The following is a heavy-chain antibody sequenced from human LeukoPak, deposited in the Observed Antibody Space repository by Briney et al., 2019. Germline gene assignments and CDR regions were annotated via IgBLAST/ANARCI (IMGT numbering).Heavy chain of an antibody. CDR3: VRDRALDY. CDR1: GFTFNSYN. D-gene: IGHD3-16*02. CDR2: ISSSSSYM. Sequence: GSLRLSCVASGFTFNSYNMNWVRQAPGKGLEWVSSISSSSSYMYSADSVEGQFTISRDNAKNSLYLHMNSLRVEDTAVYYCVRDRALDYWGQGTLVTVSS. J-gene: IGHJ4*02. V-gene: IGHV3-21*01.